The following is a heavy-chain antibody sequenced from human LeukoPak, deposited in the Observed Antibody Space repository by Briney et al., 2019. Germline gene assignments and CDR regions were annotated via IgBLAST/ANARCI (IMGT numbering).Heavy chain of an antibody. D-gene: IGHD2-2*01. Sequence: ASVKVSCKASGYTFTGYYMHWVRQAPGQRLEWMGWINPNSGGTNYAQKFQGRVTMTRDTSISTAYMELSRLRSDDTAVYYCARCEGYCSSTSCYHDAFDIWGQGTMVTVSS. CDR3: ARCEGYCSSTSCYHDAFDI. V-gene: IGHV1-2*02. CDR1: GYTFTGYY. J-gene: IGHJ3*02. CDR2: INPNSGGT.